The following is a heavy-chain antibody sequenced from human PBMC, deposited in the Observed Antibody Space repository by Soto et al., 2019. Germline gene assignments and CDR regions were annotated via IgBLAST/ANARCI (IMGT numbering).Heavy chain of an antibody. CDR2: IYWDDDK. J-gene: IGHJ3*02. D-gene: IGHD2-15*01. CDR3: AHHVARRIIDI. CDR1: GFSLSTSGVG. V-gene: IGHV2-5*02. Sequence: QITLKESGPTLVKPTQTLTLTCTFSGFSLSTSGVGVGWIRQPPGKALEWLAVIYWDDDKRYSPSLETRVTKHKDTYKIQVDRTMNSLDAVDTATYSFAHHVARRIIDIWGQGTMVTVSS.